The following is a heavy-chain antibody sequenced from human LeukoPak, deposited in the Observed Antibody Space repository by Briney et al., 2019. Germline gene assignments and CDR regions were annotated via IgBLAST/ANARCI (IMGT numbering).Heavy chain of an antibody. CDR3: SRGYYDFWSGYYSGMGWDH. D-gene: IGHD3-3*01. V-gene: IGHV4-59*01. CDR1: GGSITSYY. J-gene: IGHJ4*02. Sequence: SSETLSLTCTVSGGSITSYYWSWIRQSPGKGLEWIGYIYYSGSTNYNPSLKSRVTISVETSKHQFSLKLSSVTAADTAVYYCSRGYYDFWSGYYSGMGWDHWGQGTLVTVSS. CDR2: IYYSGST.